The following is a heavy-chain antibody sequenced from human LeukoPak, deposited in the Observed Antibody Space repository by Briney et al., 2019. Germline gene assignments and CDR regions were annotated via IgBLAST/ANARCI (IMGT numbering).Heavy chain of an antibody. CDR2: IYGGGST. CDR1: GFTVSSNY. V-gene: IGHV3-53*01. D-gene: IGHD6-19*01. J-gene: IGHJ4*02. CDR3: ASHVIAVAGTTGY. Sequence: GGSLRLSCAASGFTVSSNYMSWVRQAPGKGLEWVSVIYGGGSTYYADSVKGRFTISRDNSKNTLYLQMNSLRAEDTAVYYCASHVIAVAGTTGYWGQGTLVTVSS.